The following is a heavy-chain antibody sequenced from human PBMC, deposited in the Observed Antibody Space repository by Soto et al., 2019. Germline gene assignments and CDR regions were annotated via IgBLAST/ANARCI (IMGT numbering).Heavy chain of an antibody. D-gene: IGHD2-15*01. CDR3: ARDLRGGYCSGGSCYSPGFDY. CDR2: INPNSGGT. CDR1: GYTFTGYY. J-gene: IGHJ4*02. Sequence: QVQLVQSGAEVKKPGASVKVSCKASGYTFTGYYMHWVRQAPGQGLEWMGWINPNSGGTNYAQKFQGRVTMTRDTSISTAYMELSRLRSDDTAVYYCARDLRGGYCSGGSCYSPGFDYWGQGTLVTVSS. V-gene: IGHV1-2*02.